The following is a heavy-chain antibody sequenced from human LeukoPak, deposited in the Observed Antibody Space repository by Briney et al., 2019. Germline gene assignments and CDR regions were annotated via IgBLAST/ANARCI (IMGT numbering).Heavy chain of an antibody. Sequence: GASVKVSCKASGYTFTSYYMHWVRQAPGQGLEWMGIINPSGGSTSYAQKFQGGVTMTRDTSTSTVYMELSSLRSEDTAVYYCARVINYYDSSGNAFDIWGQGTMVTVSS. D-gene: IGHD3-22*01. CDR2: INPSGGST. J-gene: IGHJ3*02. CDR3: ARVINYYDSSGNAFDI. V-gene: IGHV1-46*03. CDR1: GYTFTSYY.